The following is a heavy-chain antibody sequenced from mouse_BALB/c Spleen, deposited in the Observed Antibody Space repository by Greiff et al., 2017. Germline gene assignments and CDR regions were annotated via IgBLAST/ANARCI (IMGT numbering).Heavy chain of an antibody. Sequence: EVQLVESGGGLVQPGESLKLSCAASGFTFSSYTMSWVRQTPEKRLEWVAYISNGGGSTYYPDTVKCRFTISSDNTKNTLYLLISSLKSEATAMYYCARMYDGAFDYWGQGTTLTVSS. D-gene: IGHD2-14*01. CDR2: ISNGGGST. J-gene: IGHJ2*01. CDR1: GFTFSSYT. CDR3: ARMYDGAFDY. V-gene: IGHV5-12-2*01.